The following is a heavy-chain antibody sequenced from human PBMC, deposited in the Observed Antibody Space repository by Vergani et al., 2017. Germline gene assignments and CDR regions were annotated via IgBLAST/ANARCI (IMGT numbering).Heavy chain of an antibody. Sequence: QVQLVESGGGVVQRGGSLRLSCATSGFTLSNYDMQWIRQGPGKGLEFVAFIQFDGSNQYYADSVKGRFTLSRDFSKNTRYLQMNSLGTDDTATYYCAKHFRGWGIDYWGQGTQVIVSS. CDR2: IQFDGSNQ. J-gene: IGHJ4*02. D-gene: IGHD3-16*01. CDR3: AKHFRGWGIDY. V-gene: IGHV3-30*02. CDR1: GFTLSNYD.